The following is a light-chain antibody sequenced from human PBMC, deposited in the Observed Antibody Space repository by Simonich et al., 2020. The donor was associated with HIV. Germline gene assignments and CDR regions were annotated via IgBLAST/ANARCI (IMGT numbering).Light chain of an antibody. CDR2: GNN. J-gene: IGLJ2*01. CDR1: NSNIGSNT. Sequence: QSVLTQPPSASGTPGQRVTISCSGSNSNIGSNTVNWYQQLPGTAPKLLIYGNNQRPSGVPDRCFGSKSGTAASLAISGLQSEDEADYYCAAWDDSLNGHVIFGGGTKLTVV. CDR3: AAWDDSLNGHVI. V-gene: IGLV1-44*01.